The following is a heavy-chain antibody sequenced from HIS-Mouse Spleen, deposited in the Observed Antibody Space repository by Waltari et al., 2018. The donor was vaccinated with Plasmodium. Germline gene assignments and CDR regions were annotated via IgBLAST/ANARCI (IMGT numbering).Heavy chain of an antibody. V-gene: IGHV4-34*01. Sequence: QVQLQQWGAGLLKPSETLSLTCDVYGGSFSGYYWSWIRQPPGKGLEWIGEINHSGSTNYNPPRKGRVNISVDTSKNQFSLKLGSVTAADTAVYDCARGGIVGATIDYWGQGTLVTGSS. CDR2: INHSGST. J-gene: IGHJ4*02. CDR3: ARGGIVGATIDY. CDR1: GGSFSGYY. D-gene: IGHD1-26*01.